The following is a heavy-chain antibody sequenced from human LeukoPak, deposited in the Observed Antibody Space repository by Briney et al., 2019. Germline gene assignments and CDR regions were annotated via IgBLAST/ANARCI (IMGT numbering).Heavy chain of an antibody. D-gene: IGHD3-10*01. CDR3: ARDRHGSGSAHSFDP. CDR1: GFTFSDYY. V-gene: IGHV4-59*01. Sequence: NPGGSLRLSCAASGFTFSDYYMSWIRQPPGKGQEWIAYIHYSGSTNYNPSLKSRVTISVDTSKNQFSLKLNSVTAADTAVYYCARDRHGSGSAHSFDPWGQGTLVAVSS. J-gene: IGHJ5*02. CDR2: IHYSGST.